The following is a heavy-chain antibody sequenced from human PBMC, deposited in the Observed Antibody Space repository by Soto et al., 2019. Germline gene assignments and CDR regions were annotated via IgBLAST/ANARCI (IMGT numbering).Heavy chain of an antibody. D-gene: IGHD3-22*01. J-gene: IGHJ4*02. Sequence: PGGSLRLSCAASGFTFSSYSMNWVRQAPGKGLEWVSSISSSSSYIYYADSVKGRFTISRDNAKNSLYLQMNSLRAEDTAVYYCAILTSPIVISPTDYFDYWGQGTLVTVSS. CDR2: ISSSSSYI. V-gene: IGHV3-21*01. CDR1: GFTFSSYS. CDR3: AILTSPIVISPTDYFDY.